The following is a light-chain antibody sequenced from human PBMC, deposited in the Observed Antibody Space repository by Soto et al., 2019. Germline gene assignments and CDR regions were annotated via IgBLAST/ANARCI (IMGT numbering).Light chain of an antibody. V-gene: IGLV1-40*01. J-gene: IGLJ1*01. Sequence: VQTQPPSVSGAPGQRVTISCTGSSSNIGAGYDVHWYQQLPGTAPKLLIYGNSNRPSGVPDRFSGSKSGTSASLAITGLQAEDEADYYCQSSDSSLNVFGTGTKVTVL. CDR2: GNS. CDR3: QSSDSSLNV. CDR1: SSNIGAGYD.